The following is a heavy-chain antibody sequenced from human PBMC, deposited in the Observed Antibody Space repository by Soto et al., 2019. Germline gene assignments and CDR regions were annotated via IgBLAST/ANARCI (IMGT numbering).Heavy chain of an antibody. D-gene: IGHD3-22*01. CDR2: IIPIFGTA. CDR3: ARFESWFNYYYYGMDV. V-gene: IGHV1-69*05. CDR1: GGTFSSYA. J-gene: IGHJ6*02. Sequence: QVQLVQSGAEVKKPGSSVKVSCKASGGTFSSYAISWVRQAPGQGLEWMGGIIPIFGTANYAQKFQGRVTITXXEXTXXAYMELSSLRSEDTAVYYCARFESWFNYYYYGMDVWGQGTTVTVSS.